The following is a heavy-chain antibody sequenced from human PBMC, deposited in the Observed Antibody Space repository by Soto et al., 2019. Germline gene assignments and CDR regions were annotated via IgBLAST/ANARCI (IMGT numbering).Heavy chain of an antibody. D-gene: IGHD4-17*01. Sequence: EGQLLQSGGGLVQPGESLRLSCAASVFTFSSSGMSWVRQAPGKGLEWVSSSSIRGDHRYYADSVKGRFTISRDNSKNTLYLQMSSLTADDTALYYCATHGGFDFWGHGTMVAVSS. CDR3: ATHGGFDF. CDR1: VFTFSSSG. V-gene: IGHV3-23*01. J-gene: IGHJ3*01. CDR2: SSIRGDHR.